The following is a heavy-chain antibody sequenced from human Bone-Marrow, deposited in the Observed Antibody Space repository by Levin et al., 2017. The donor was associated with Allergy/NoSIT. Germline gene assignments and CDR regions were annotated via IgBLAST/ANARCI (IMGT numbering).Heavy chain of an antibody. D-gene: IGHD3-9*01. V-gene: IGHV4-59*01. CDR1: GGSISSYY. CDR3: ARAYDILTGYVWFDP. CDR2: IYYSGST. Sequence: KTSETLSLTCTVSGGSISSYYWSWIRQPPGKGLEWIGYIYYSGSTNYNPSLKSRVTISVDTSKNQFSLKLSSVTAADTAVYYCARAYDILTGYVWFDPWGQGTLVTVSS. J-gene: IGHJ5*02.